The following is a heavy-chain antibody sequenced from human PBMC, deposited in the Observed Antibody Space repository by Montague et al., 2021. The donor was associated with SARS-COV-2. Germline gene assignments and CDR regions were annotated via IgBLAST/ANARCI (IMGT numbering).Heavy chain of an antibody. CDR1: GFTFSSYA. CDR2: ISGSDGRT. Sequence: SLRLSCAASGFTFSSYAMNWVRQAPGKGLEWVSGISGSDGRTYYPDSVKGRITISRDNSKNTLYLQMNSLRAEDTAIYYCAKKGYGSGDIYPDFDSWGQGTLVTVSS. V-gene: IGHV3-23*01. D-gene: IGHD3-10*01. J-gene: IGHJ4*02. CDR3: AKKGYGSGDIYPDFDS.